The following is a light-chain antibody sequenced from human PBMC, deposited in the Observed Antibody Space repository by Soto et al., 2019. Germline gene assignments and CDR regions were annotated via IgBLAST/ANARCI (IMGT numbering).Light chain of an antibody. Sequence: ELVFTQSPAPLSLSPADRATISCRASQSVSSYLAWYQQKPGEAPRPLIYHASNRSTGIPASSSGSGSARDFTLTTSSLSPEYFAVYYGQQRSSWRTFGPGTKVDIK. CDR2: HAS. V-gene: IGKV3-11*02. CDR3: QQRSSWRT. CDR1: QSVSSY. J-gene: IGKJ3*01.